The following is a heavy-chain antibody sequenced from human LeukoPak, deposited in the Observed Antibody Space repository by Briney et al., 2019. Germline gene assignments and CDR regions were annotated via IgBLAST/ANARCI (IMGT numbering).Heavy chain of an antibody. V-gene: IGHV1-8*03. CDR3: ARGDFGETNTAFDV. J-gene: IGHJ3*01. CDR1: GYTFTDYD. CDR2: INPNGATT. Sequence: ASVKVSCKTSGYTFTDYDVHWVRQAPGQGLEWMGWINPNGATTNYAQRLQGRVIFTRDTSLSVAYMELSSLTSEDAAVYFCARGDFGETNTAFDVWGQGTLVAVSS. D-gene: IGHD4-17*01.